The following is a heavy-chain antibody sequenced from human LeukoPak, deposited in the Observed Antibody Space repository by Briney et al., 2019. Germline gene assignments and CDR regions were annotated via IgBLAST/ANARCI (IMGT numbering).Heavy chain of an antibody. Sequence: TGGSLRFSCAASGFTFSDYYMSWIRQAPGKGLEWVSYISSSGSTIYYADSVKGRFTISRDNAKNSLYLQMNSLRAEDMALYYCARAPDYSGYYFDYWGQGTLVTVSS. V-gene: IGHV3-11*01. CDR3: ARAPDYSGYYFDY. D-gene: IGHD4-11*01. CDR1: GFTFSDYY. CDR2: ISSSGSTI. J-gene: IGHJ4*02.